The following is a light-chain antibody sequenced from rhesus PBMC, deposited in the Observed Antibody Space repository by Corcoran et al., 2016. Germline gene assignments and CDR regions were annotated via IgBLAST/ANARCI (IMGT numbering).Light chain of an antibody. Sequence: DIQMSQSPSSLSASVGDRVTITCRASQGISSYLNWYQPKPGNAPKLLIYYANSLASGVPSRFSGSGSGTEFTLTISSLQPEDFATYYCQQGNSNPPLTFGGGTKVEIK. CDR1: QGISSY. CDR2: YAN. CDR3: QQGNSNPPLT. V-gene: IGKV1-32*02. J-gene: IGKJ4*01.